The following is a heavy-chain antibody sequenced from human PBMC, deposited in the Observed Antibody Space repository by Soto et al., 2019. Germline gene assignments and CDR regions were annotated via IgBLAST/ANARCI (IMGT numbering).Heavy chain of an antibody. CDR1: GFTFSKFA. D-gene: IGHD4-17*01. V-gene: IGHV3-23*01. CDR2: IGSSGDGI. Sequence: VQLLEIGGGLVQPGGSLRLSCAASGFTFSKFAMKWVRQAPGKGLEWVSVIGSSGDGILYADSVQGRFTISRDNSKNTVNLQMNSLRAEDTAVYYCATYGQHLMDDWGQGTLVTASS. CDR3: ATYGQHLMDD. J-gene: IGHJ4*02.